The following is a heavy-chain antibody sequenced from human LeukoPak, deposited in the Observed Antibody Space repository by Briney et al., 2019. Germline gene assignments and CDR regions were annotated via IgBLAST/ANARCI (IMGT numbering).Heavy chain of an antibody. D-gene: IGHD7-27*01. J-gene: IGHJ4*02. CDR1: GGSFSGYY. CDR3: ASSWGSYYFDY. CDR2: INHSGST. V-gene: IGHV4-34*01. Sequence: SETLSLTCAVYGGSFSGYYWSWIRQPPGKGLEWIGEINHSGSTNYNPSLKSRVTISVDTSKNQFSLKLSSVTAADTAVYYCASSWGSYYFDYWGQGTLVTVSS.